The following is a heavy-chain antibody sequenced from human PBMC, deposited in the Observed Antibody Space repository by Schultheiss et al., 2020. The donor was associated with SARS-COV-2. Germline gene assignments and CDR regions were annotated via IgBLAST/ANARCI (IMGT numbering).Heavy chain of an antibody. CDR3: ARDGSGLWFGESDRRPKAFDI. J-gene: IGHJ3*02. D-gene: IGHD3-10*01. CDR1: GGSISSSSYY. Sequence: SETLSLTCTVSGGSISSSSYYWGWIRQPPGKGLEWIGSIYYSGSTYYNPSLKSRVTISVDTSKNQFSLKLSSVTAADTAVYYCARDGSGLWFGESDRRPKAFDIWGQGTMVTVSS. V-gene: IGHV4-39*02. CDR2: IYYSGST.